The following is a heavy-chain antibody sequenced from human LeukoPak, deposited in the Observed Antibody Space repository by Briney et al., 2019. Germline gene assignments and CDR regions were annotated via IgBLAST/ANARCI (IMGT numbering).Heavy chain of an antibody. CDR3: AKEEDHYDSSGYHRGPFDY. J-gene: IGHJ4*02. D-gene: IGHD3-22*01. V-gene: IGHV3-23*01. Sequence: GGSLRLSCAASGFTFSTYTMYWVRHPPGKRLEWVSIIGNNGGGIHYADSVRGRFTISRDNSKNTLYLQMNSLRAEDTAVYYCAKEEDHYDSSGYHRGPFDYWGQGTLVTVSS. CDR2: IGNNGGGI. CDR1: GFTFSTYT.